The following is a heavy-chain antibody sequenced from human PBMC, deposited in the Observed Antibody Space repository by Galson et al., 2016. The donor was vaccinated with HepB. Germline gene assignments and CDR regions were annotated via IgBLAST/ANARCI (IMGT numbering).Heavy chain of an antibody. V-gene: IGHV1-69*13. Sequence: SVKVSCKASGGTFSSYDISWVRQAPGQGLEWMGGIIPMFGTANYAQKFQGRVTITADESTSTACMELSSLRSEDTAVYYCARETRDDYGDFLGRYYYYYGMDVWGQGTTVTVSS. D-gene: IGHD4-17*01. CDR1: GGTFSSYD. CDR3: ARETRDDYGDFLGRYYYYYGMDV. CDR2: IIPMFGTA. J-gene: IGHJ6*02.